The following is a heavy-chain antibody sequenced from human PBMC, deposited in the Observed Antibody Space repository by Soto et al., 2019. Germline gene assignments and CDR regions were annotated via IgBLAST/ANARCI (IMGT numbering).Heavy chain of an antibody. CDR2: ISISSRTI. V-gene: IGHV3-48*02. J-gene: IGHJ5*02. CDR1: GFTFRSYS. D-gene: IGHD6-13*01. CDR3: ARDNGIAGSFDP. Sequence: GGSLRLSCAASGFTFRSYSMNWVRQAPGKGLEWVSYISISSRTIYYADSVKGRFTISRDDAKNSLYLQMNSLRDEDTSVYYCARDNGIAGSFDPWGQGTLGTVSS.